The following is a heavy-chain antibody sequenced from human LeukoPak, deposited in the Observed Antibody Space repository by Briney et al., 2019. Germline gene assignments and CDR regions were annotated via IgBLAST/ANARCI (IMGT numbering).Heavy chain of an antibody. CDR3: ARQPPFSYYYDSSGTNFDY. J-gene: IGHJ4*02. CDR1: GGSISSGDYY. CDR2: IYYSGST. V-gene: IGHV4-30-4*01. Sequence: PSETLSLTCTVSGGSISSGDYYWSWIRQPPGKGLEWIGYIYYSGSTYYNPSLKTRVTISVDTSNDQFSLRLRSVTAADTAVYYCARQPPFSYYYDSSGTNFDYWGQGTLVTVSS. D-gene: IGHD3-22*01.